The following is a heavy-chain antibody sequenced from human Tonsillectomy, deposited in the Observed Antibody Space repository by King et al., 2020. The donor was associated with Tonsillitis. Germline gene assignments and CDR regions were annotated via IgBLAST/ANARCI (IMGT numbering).Heavy chain of an antibody. V-gene: IGHV1-69*01. D-gene: IGHD3-22*01. CDR3: ARGHSSGYWAYNYYMEV. CDR1: GGSFSSYA. Sequence: VQLVQSGAEVKKPGSSVKVSCKASGGSFSSYAISWVRQAPGQGLEWMGGIIPPFGTANYAQKFQGRVTINADESTSTAYMELSSLRSEDTAVYYCARGHSSGYWAYNYYMEVWGKGPTVTVSS. J-gene: IGHJ6*03. CDR2: IIPPFGTA.